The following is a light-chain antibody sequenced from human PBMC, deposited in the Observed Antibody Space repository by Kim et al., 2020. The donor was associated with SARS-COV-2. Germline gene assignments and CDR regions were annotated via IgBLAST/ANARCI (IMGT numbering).Light chain of an antibody. CDR1: QSVRGTN. Sequence: EIVLTQSPGTLSMSAGERATLSCRASQSVRGTNVVWYQQKAGQAPRLVIDGALRRASGIPERFSGSGSGTDFTLTISTLETEDVAVYYCQQYDTPPWTFGQGTKVDIK. CDR2: GAL. CDR3: QQYDTPPWT. J-gene: IGKJ1*01. V-gene: IGKV3-20*01.